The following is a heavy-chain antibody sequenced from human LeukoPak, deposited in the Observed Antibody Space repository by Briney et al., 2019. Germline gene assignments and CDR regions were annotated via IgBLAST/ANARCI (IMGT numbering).Heavy chain of an antibody. V-gene: IGHV3-23*01. Sequence: GGSLRLSCPVSGFTFSSYAMSWVRQAPGRGLEWVSVISTSGESAYYADSVKGRFTISRDNSKNTLYLQMNSLRAEDTAVYYCAKDRGSGYHYFDYWGQGTLVTVSS. D-gene: IGHD3-22*01. J-gene: IGHJ4*02. CDR3: AKDRGSGYHYFDY. CDR1: GFTFSSYA. CDR2: ISTSGESA.